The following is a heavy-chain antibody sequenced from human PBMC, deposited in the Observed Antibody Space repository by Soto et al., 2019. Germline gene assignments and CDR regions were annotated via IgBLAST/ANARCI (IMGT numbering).Heavy chain of an antibody. CDR1: GFIFSYYW. Sequence: PGGSLRLSCAASGFIFSYYWMSWVRQAPGKGLEWVANIKQDGSDKYYVDSVKGRFTISRDNTKNSLYLLMNSLRAEDTAVYYCAKDPTPSAEAAKYNWFDPWGQGTLVTVYS. CDR2: IKQDGSDK. J-gene: IGHJ5*02. D-gene: IGHD6-19*01. CDR3: AKDPTPSAEAAKYNWFDP. V-gene: IGHV3-7*01.